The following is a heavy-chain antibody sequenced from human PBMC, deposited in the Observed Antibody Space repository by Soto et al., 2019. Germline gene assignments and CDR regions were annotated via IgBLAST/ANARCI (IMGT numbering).Heavy chain of an antibody. CDR3: AKVMGYGSGSYGPAFYYYGMDV. Sequence: GGSLRLSCAASGFTFSSYAMSWARQAPGKGLEWVSAISGSGGSTYYADSVKGRFTISRDNSKNTLYLQMNSLRAEDTAVYYCAKVMGYGSGSYGPAFYYYGMDVWGQGTTVTVSS. CDR2: ISGSGGST. D-gene: IGHD3-10*01. V-gene: IGHV3-23*01. J-gene: IGHJ6*02. CDR1: GFTFSSYA.